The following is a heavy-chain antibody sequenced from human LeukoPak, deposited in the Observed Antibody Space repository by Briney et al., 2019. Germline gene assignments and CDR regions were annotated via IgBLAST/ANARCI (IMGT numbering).Heavy chain of an antibody. J-gene: IGHJ4*02. CDR1: GFTFSNYW. V-gene: IGHV1-69*04. Sequence: GGSLRLSCSASGFTFSNYWMSWVRLAPGQGLEWMGRIAPILNIANYAQKFQGRVTIVADESTSTAYMELSSLRSEDTAVYYCARDNPPFCNGGTCYSYWGQGTLVTVSS. CDR3: ARDNPPFCNGGTCYSY. D-gene: IGHD2-15*01. CDR2: IAPILNIA.